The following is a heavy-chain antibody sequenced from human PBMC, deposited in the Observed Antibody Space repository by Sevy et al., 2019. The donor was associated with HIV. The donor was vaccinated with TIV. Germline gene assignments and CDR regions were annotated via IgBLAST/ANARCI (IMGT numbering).Heavy chain of an antibody. Sequence: SETLSLTCTVSGGCIRSYHWSWIRQPAGKGLEWIGHIYTSGNTNYNRSLKSRVTMSVDTSKNQFSLKLSSVIAADTAVYYCAREPYSSNDWYFDLWGRGSLVTVSS. CDR2: IYTSGNT. CDR1: GGCIRSYH. D-gene: IGHD6-19*01. CDR3: AREPYSSNDWYFDL. V-gene: IGHV4-4*07. J-gene: IGHJ2*01.